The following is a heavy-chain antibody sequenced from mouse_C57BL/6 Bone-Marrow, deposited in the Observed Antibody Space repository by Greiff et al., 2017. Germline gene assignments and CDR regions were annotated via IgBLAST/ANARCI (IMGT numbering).Heavy chain of an antibody. CDR1: GYTFTSYW. CDR2: IDPSDSYT. J-gene: IGHJ3*01. V-gene: IGHV1-59*01. Sequence: QVQLQQPGAELVRPGPSVKLSCKASGYTFTSYWMHWVKQRPGQGLEWIGVIDPSDSYTNYNQKFKGKATLTVDTSSSTAYMQLSSLTSEDSAVYYCARSGVLFAYWGQGTLVTVSA. D-gene: IGHD2-14*01. CDR3: ARSGVLFAY.